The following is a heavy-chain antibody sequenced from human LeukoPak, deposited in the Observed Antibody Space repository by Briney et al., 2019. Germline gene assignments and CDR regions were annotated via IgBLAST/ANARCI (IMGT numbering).Heavy chain of an antibody. D-gene: IGHD3-10*01. CDR1: GYTFTGYY. J-gene: IGHJ4*02. Sequence: GASVEVSCKASGYTFTGYYMHWVRQAPGQGLEWMGWINPNSGGTNYAQKFQGRVTMTRDTSISTAYMELSRLRSDDTAVYYCARSVASGSYPIDYWGQGTLVTVSS. V-gene: IGHV1-2*02. CDR2: INPNSGGT. CDR3: ARSVASGSYPIDY.